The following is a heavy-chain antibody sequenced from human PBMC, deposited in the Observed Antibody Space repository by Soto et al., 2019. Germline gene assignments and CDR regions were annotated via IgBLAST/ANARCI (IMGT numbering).Heavy chain of an antibody. CDR3: ALDYGD. Sequence: EVQLVESGGGLVQAGGSLRLSCAASGFAFSNSWMSWVRQSPARGLEWVANINQDGIVKGYLDSVKGRFTVSRDNAKNSLYLQMNSLRAEDTALYYCALDYGDWGRGTLVTVSS. J-gene: IGHJ4*02. CDR1: GFAFSNSW. V-gene: IGHV3-7*01. CDR2: INQDGIVK. D-gene: IGHD3-16*01.